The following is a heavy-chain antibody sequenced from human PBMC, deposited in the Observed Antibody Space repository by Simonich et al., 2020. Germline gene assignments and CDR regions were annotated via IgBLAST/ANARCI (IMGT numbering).Heavy chain of an antibody. CDR3: AHRRHSSGYYYYFDY. CDR1: GISLRTSGVG. Sequence: QITLKESGPTLVKATQKLTLTGTFSGISLRTSGVGVGWIRQPPGQALGWLALIYWDDDKRNSPSLKSRLTITKDTSKNQVVLTMTNMDPVDTATYYCAHRRHSSGYYYYFDYWGQGTLVTVSS. J-gene: IGHJ4*02. CDR2: IYWDDDK. D-gene: IGHD3-22*01. V-gene: IGHV2-5*02.